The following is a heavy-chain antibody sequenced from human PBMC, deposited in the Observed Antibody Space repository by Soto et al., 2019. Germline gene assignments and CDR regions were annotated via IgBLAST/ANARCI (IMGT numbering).Heavy chain of an antibody. CDR2: INHSGST. CDR3: ARGISTYYDILTGYYGRNYFDY. D-gene: IGHD3-9*01. V-gene: IGHV4-34*01. Sequence: SETLSLTCAVYGGSFSGYYWSWIRQPPGKGLEWIGEINHSGSTNYNPSLKSRVTISVDTSKNQFSLKLSSVTAADTAVYYCARGISTYYDILTGYYGRNYFDYWGQGTLVTVSS. CDR1: GGSFSGYY. J-gene: IGHJ4*02.